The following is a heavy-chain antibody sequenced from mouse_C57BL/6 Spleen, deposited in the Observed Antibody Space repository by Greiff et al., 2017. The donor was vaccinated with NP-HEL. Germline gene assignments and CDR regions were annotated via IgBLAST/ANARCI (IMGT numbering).Heavy chain of an antibody. CDR2: ISSGGSYT. Sequence: EVQGVESGGDLVKPGGSLKLSCAASGFTFSSYGMSWVRQTPDKRLEWVATISSGGSYTYYPDSVKGRFTISRDNAKNTLYLQMSSLKSEDTAMYYCARLGRDVWAYWGQGTLVTVSA. V-gene: IGHV5-6*01. CDR3: ARLGRDVWAY. CDR1: GFTFSSYG. J-gene: IGHJ3*01.